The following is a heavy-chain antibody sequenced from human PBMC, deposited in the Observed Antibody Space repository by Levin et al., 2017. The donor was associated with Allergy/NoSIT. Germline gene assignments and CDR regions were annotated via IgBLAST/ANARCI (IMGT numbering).Heavy chain of an antibody. CDR1: GFTFGDYA. D-gene: IGHD7-27*01. CDR3: AKGLNWGSPNTFDY. Sequence: GGSLRLSCAASGFTFGDYAMHWVRQAPGKGLEWVAGINWNRDKIGYADSVRARFTISRDNAKNSLYLQMNSLGPEDTALYYCAKGLNWGSPNTFDYWGQGTLVTVSS. J-gene: IGHJ4*02. V-gene: IGHV3-9*01. CDR2: INWNRDKI.